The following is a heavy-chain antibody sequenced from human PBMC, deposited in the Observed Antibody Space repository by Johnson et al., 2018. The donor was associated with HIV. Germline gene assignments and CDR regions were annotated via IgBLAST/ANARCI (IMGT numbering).Heavy chain of an antibody. J-gene: IGHJ3*02. D-gene: IGHD4-17*01. V-gene: IGHV3-30*02. CDR3: ALTDYGDYPQRVPDAFDI. CDR1: GFTFSSYA. Sequence: QVQLVESGGGLVQPGRSLRLSCAASGFTFSSYAMHWVRQAPGKGLEWVSFIRFDGSDKYFTDSVRGRFTISRDNSKNTLFLQMNSLRAEDTAVYYCALTDYGDYPQRVPDAFDIWGQGTMVTVSS. CDR2: IRFDGSDK.